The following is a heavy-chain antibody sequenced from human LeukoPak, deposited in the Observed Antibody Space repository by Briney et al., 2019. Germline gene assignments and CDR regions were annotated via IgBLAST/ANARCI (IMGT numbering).Heavy chain of an antibody. CDR1: GGSISSYY. CDR2: IYTSGST. Sequence: SETLSLTCTVSGGSISSYYWSWIRQPAGKGLEWIGRIYTSGSTNYNPSLKSRVTISVDTSKNQFSLKLSSVTAADTAVYYCARGYYDFWSEVYYYYYMDVWGKGTTVTVSS. V-gene: IGHV4-4*07. CDR3: ARGYYDFWSEVYYYYYMDV. D-gene: IGHD3-3*01. J-gene: IGHJ6*03.